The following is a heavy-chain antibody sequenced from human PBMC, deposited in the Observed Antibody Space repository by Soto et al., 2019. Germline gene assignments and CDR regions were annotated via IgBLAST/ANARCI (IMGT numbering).Heavy chain of an antibody. CDR3: ARVMDDWNSVRVDP. J-gene: IGHJ5*02. D-gene: IGHD1-7*01. V-gene: IGHV1-2*02. CDR2: IHHNSGAT. Sequence: QVQLVQSGAEVKKPGASVRVSCKTSGYTFTDYFMHWARPAPGQGLEWMGWIHHNSGATNSAQTFQGRVTLTRATSIATAYMELSGLRFDDKAVYFCARVMDDWNSVRVDPWGQGTLVTVSS. CDR1: GYTFTDYF.